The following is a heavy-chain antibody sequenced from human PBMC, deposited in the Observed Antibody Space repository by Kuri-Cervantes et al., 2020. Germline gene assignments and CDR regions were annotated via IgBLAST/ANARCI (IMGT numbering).Heavy chain of an antibody. CDR3: AKVDYYDSSGPQGGAFDI. Sequence: GGSLRLSCAASGFTFTTYSMNWVRQAPGKGLEWVSSISGSSGYIYYADSLKGRFTISRDNAKNSLYLQMNSLRAEDTALYYCAKVDYYDSSGPQGGAFDIWGQGTMVTVSS. J-gene: IGHJ3*02. CDR2: ISGSSGYI. D-gene: IGHD3-22*01. CDR1: GFTFTTYS. V-gene: IGHV3-21*04.